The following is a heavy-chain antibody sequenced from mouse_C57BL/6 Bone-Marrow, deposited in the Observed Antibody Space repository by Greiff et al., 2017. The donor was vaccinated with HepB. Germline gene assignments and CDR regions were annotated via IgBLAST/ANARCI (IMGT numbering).Heavy chain of an antibody. CDR2: INYDGSST. V-gene: IGHV5-16*01. CDR3: AREGYFLYWYFDV. D-gene: IGHD2-3*01. CDR1: GFTFSDYY. J-gene: IGHJ1*03. Sequence: EVKVVESEGGLVQPGSSMKLSCTASGFTFSDYYMAWVRQVPEKGLEWVANINYDGSSTYYLDSLKSRFILSRDNAKNILYLQMSSLKSEDTATYYCAREGYFLYWYFDVWGTGTTVTVSS.